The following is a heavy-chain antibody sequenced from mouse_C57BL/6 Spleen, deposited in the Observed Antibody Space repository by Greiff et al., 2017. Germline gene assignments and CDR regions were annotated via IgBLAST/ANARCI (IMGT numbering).Heavy chain of an antibody. CDR3: TPITTVLAPCAY. J-gene: IGHJ3*01. CDR1: GFNIKDYY. V-gene: IGHV14-1*01. D-gene: IGHD1-1*01. CDR2: IDPEDGDN. Sequence: VQLQPSGAELVRPGASVKLSCTASGFNIKDYYMHWVKKRHEQGLEWIGRIDPEDGDNEYAPKFKGKATMTADTAATTAYLQLRSLTSEDTAVYYCTPITTVLAPCAYWGQGTLVTVSA.